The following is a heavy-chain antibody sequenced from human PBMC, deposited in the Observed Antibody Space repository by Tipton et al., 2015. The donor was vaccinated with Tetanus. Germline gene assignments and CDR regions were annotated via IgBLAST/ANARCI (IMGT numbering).Heavy chain of an antibody. V-gene: IGHV4-4*07. D-gene: IGHD5-24*01. CDR3: ARGITDGYNRRFDY. J-gene: IGHJ4*02. CDR2: ISNGNA. Sequence: GLVKPSETLSLTCTVSRGPISSYYWSWIRRPAGKGLEWIGHISNGNADYAPSLKSRVSLSVDTSKNQFSLELRFVTAADTAVYYCARGITDGYNRRFDYWGQGTLVAVSP. CDR1: RGPISSYY.